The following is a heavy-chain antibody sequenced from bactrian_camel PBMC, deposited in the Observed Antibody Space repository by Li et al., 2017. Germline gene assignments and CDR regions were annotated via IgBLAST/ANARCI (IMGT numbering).Heavy chain of an antibody. D-gene: IGHD3*01. J-gene: IGHJ4*01. CDR2: ISKDGIT. V-gene: IGHV3S56*01. Sequence: HVQLVESGGGSVQAGGSLSVACTASGFTFDASHMAWYREPPGRECELVSSISKDGITYYTESVKGRFTISQDNSKNTVYLQMNSLKPEDSAMYYCAAERSIRYADSQCRAGSRVMDFQYWGQGTQVTVS. CDR3: AAERSIRYADSQCRAGSRVMDFQY. CDR1: GFTFDASH.